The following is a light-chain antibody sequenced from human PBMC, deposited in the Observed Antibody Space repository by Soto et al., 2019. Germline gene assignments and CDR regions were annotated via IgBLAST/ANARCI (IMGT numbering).Light chain of an antibody. J-gene: IGKJ2*01. Sequence: DIQMTQSLSSLSASVGDRVTVTCRASQSINTYLNWYQQRPGKAPKPLSYSVSSLQSGVPPMFSGSGSGTHFTPTISGLQREDFATYYCQQSYLNPFTFGQGTKLEIK. CDR2: SVS. CDR3: QQSYLNPFT. V-gene: IGKV1-39*01. CDR1: QSINTY.